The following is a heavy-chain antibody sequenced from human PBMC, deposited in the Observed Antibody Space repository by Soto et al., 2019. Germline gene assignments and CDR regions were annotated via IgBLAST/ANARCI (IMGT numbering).Heavy chain of an antibody. CDR2: IYYNGRA. V-gene: IGHV4-31*03. Sequence: QVQLQESGPGMVKPSQTLSLTCTVSGGSISSVTYYWRWICQYSGKVLDCIGFIYYNGRAFYNPSLKRRVAISLDTSKNQFSLKLSSLPAADTAVYFCARGELWWDFWGQGTLVTVSS. D-gene: IGHD3-10*01. CDR3: ARGELWWDF. J-gene: IGHJ4*02. CDR1: GGSISSVTYY.